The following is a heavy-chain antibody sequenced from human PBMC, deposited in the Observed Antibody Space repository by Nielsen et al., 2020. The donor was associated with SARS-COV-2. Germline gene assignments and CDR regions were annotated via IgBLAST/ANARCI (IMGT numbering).Heavy chain of an antibody. J-gene: IGHJ3*02. CDR2: INHSGST. V-gene: IGHV4-34*01. Sequence: SETLSLTCAVYGGSFSGYYWSWIRQPPGKGLEWIGEINHSGSTSYNPSLKSRVTISVDTSKNQFSLKLSSVTAADTAVYYCARSSGGNSYDAFDIWGQGTMVTVSS. CDR1: GGSFSGYY. D-gene: IGHD4-23*01. CDR3: ARSSGGNSYDAFDI.